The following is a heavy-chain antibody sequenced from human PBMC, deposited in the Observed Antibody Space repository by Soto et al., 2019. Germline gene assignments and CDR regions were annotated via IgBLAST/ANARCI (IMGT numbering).Heavy chain of an antibody. CDR3: AAMKVY. CDR1: GFNFKTAW. V-gene: IGHV3-15*07. J-gene: IGHJ4*02. Sequence: GGSLRLSCAACGFNFKTAWMNWVRQAPGKGLEWVGRIKSETDGGTTDYAAPVKGRFTISRDDSKSTLFLQMNSLKTDDTGVYYCAAMKVYWGQGT. CDR2: IKSETDGGTT.